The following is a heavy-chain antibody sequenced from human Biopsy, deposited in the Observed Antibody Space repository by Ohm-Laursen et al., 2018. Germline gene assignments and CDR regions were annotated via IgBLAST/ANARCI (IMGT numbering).Heavy chain of an antibody. D-gene: IGHD3-3*01. J-gene: IGHJ3*01. Sequence: SDTLSLTCTVSGGSLTGDYWSWIRQSPGKGLEWIGSISDTGSINYSPSLRGRVTISVDTSKKQFSLKVSSVTPADTAVFFCARLYRLDDYWNDDPPDAFDVWGQGTMVTVSS. V-gene: IGHV4-59*07. CDR3: ARLYRLDDYWNDDPPDAFDV. CDR2: ISDTGSI. CDR1: GGSLTGDY.